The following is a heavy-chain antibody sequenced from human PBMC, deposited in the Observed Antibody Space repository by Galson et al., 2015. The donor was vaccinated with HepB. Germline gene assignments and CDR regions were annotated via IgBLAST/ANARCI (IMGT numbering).Heavy chain of an antibody. CDR1: GFTFSSYS. V-gene: IGHV3-21*01. J-gene: IGHJ3*02. D-gene: IGHD3-22*01. Sequence: SLRLSCAASGFTFSSYSMNWVRQAPGKGLEWVSSISSSSSYIYYADSVKGRFTISRDNAKNSLYLQMNSLRAEDTAVYYCARASSYYYDSSGYYYKGDAFDIWGQGTMVTVSS. CDR2: ISSSSSYI. CDR3: ARASSYYYDSSGYYYKGDAFDI.